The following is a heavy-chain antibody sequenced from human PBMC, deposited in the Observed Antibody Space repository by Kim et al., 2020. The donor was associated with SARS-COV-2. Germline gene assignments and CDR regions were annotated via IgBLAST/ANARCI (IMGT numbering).Heavy chain of an antibody. J-gene: IGHJ4*02. CDR1: GYTFTSYD. CDR3: AGAVLFGPLLPRYDFDS. D-gene: IGHD3-10*01. CDR2: MNPNSGNT. V-gene: IGHV1-8*01. Sequence: ASVKVSCKASGYTFTSYDINWVRQATGQGLEWMGWMNPNSGNTGYAQKFQGRVTMTRNTSISTAYMELSSLGSEDTAVYYCAGAVLFGPLLPRYDFDSWGQGTLVTVSS.